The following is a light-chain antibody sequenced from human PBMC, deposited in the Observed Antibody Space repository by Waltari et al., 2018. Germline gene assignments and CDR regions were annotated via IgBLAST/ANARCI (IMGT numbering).Light chain of an antibody. CDR3: QQSYSTPWT. CDR1: QSISSY. J-gene: IGKJ1*01. Sequence: DIQMTQSPSSLSASGGDRVTITCRASQSISSYLNWYQQKPGKAPKLLSYPASSLQSGVPSRFSGSGSGTDFTLTISSLQPEDFATYYCQQSYSTPWTFGQGTKVEIK. CDR2: PAS. V-gene: IGKV1-39*01.